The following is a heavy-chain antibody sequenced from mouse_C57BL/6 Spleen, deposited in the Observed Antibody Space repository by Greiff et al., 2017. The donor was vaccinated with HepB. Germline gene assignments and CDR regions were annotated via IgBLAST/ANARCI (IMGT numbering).Heavy chain of an antibody. Sequence: QVHVKQPGAELVKPGASVKLSCKASGYTFTSYWMQWVKQRPGQGLEWIGEIDPSDSYTNYNQKFKGKATLTVDTSSSTAYMQLSSLTSEDSAVYYCARSDGNYPYYYAMDYWGQGTSVTVSS. D-gene: IGHD2-1*01. V-gene: IGHV1-50*01. J-gene: IGHJ4*01. CDR2: IDPSDSYT. CDR3: ARSDGNYPYYYAMDY. CDR1: GYTFTSYW.